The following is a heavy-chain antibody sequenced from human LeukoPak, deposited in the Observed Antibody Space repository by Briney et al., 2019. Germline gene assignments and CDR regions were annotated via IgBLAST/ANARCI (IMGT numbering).Heavy chain of an antibody. V-gene: IGHV1-46*01. CDR1: GYTFTSYD. J-gene: IGHJ4*02. CDR2: INPSGGTT. D-gene: IGHD4-23*01. Sequence: ASVKVSCKASGYTFTSYDINWVRQATGQGLEWLGAINPSGGTTSHAQKFQGRVTMTRDTSTSTVYMELSSLRSEDTAVYYCARSYGSNPGYFDYWGQGTLVTVSS. CDR3: ARSYGSNPGYFDY.